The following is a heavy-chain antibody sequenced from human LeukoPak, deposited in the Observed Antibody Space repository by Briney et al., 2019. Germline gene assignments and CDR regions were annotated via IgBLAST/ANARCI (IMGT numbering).Heavy chain of an antibody. CDR3: VRDPAAAGTVWFDP. CDR2: ITTGSSYI. D-gene: IGHD6-13*01. V-gene: IGHV3-21*01. J-gene: IGHJ5*02. CDR1: GFTFSSYA. Sequence: PGGSLRLSCAASGFTFSSYAMNWVRQAPGKGPEWVSSITTGSSYIYYADSVKGRFTISRDNAKNSLHLQMNNLRAEDTAVYYCVRDPAAAGTVWFDPWGQGTLVTVSS.